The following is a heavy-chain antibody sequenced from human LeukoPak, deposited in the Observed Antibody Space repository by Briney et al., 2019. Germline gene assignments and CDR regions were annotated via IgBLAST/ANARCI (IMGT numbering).Heavy chain of an antibody. CDR3: ARDHSSSFPLYYFDY. CDR2: ISSNGGST. Sequence: PGGSLRLSCAASGFTFSSYAMHWVRQAPGKGLEYVSAISSNGGSTYYANSVKGKFTISRDNSKNTLYLQMGSLRAEDMAVYYCARDHSSSFPLYYFDYWGQGTLVTVSS. J-gene: IGHJ4*02. D-gene: IGHD6-13*01. CDR1: GFTFSSYA. V-gene: IGHV3-64*01.